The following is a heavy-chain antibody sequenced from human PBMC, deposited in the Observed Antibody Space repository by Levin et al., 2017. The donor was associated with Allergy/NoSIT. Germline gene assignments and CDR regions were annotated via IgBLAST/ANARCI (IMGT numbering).Heavy chain of an antibody. CDR3: ARDKSYRDTGGSYDS. J-gene: IGHJ5*01. CDR2: INPNSGGT. V-gene: IGHV1-2*02. CDR1: GYSFSDYY. Sequence: GESLKISCKASGYSFSDYYIHWVRQAPGQGLEWRGRINPNSGGTNYAQTFQGRVTMTRDTSPCSAYMELSRLTSDDTAVYYCARDKSYRDTGGSYDSWGQGTLVTVSS. D-gene: IGHD2-8*02.